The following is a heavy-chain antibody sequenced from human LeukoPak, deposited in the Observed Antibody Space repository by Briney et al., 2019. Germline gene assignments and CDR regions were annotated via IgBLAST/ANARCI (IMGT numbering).Heavy chain of an antibody. D-gene: IGHD3-22*01. Sequence: GRSLRLSCAASGFIFSNAWMSWVGQAPGKGLEWVGRIKSKTDGGTTDYAAPVKGRFTISRDDSKNTLYLQMNSLKTEDTAVYYCTIDVGYYYDSSGYYLFDYWGQGTLVTVSS. J-gene: IGHJ4*02. CDR3: TIDVGYYYDSSGYYLFDY. CDR2: IKSKTDGGTT. V-gene: IGHV3-15*01. CDR1: GFIFSNAW.